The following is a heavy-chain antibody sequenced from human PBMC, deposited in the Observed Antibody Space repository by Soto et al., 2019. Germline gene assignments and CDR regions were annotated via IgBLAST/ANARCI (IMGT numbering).Heavy chain of an antibody. J-gene: IGHJ6*02. CDR1: GYTLSDYY. D-gene: IGHD5-18*01. CDR2: INPNSGGT. V-gene: IGHV1-2*04. Sequence: QLVQSGAEAKKLGASVKVSCKASGYTLSDYYIHWVRQAPGQGLEWMGWINPNSGGTNYAQKFQGWVSMTGDTSISTAYVELTRLRSDDTAVYYCARGGYNYGYAMDVWGQGTAVTVSS. CDR3: ARGGYNYGYAMDV.